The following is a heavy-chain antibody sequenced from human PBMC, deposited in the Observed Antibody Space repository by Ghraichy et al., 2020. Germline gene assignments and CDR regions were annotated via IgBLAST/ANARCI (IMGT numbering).Heavy chain of an antibody. CDR3: AIDYNNNGWYFEP. V-gene: IGHV4-31*03. CDR2: ISYSGHT. Sequence: SETLSLTCTVSGVSITNGAYYWSWIRQHQGKGLEWIGYISYSGHTYYNPSLKSRVTISVDTSKNQFSLKLSSVTATDTAVYYCAIDYNNNGWYFEPWGRGTLVTV. CDR1: GVSITNGAYY. D-gene: IGHD5-24*01. J-gene: IGHJ2*01.